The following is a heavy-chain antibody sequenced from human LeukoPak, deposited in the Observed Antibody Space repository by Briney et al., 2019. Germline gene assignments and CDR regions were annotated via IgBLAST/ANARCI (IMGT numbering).Heavy chain of an antibody. D-gene: IGHD4-23*01. CDR3: ARDLVVTPSGEDY. CDR2: INPSGGST. V-gene: IGHV1-46*01. J-gene: IGHJ4*02. Sequence: ASVKVSCKASGYTFIGYFMHWVRQAPGQGLEWMGIINPSGGSTSYAQKFQGRVTMTRDTSTSTVYMELSSLRSEDTAVYYCARDLVVTPSGEDYWGQGTLVTVSS. CDR1: GYTFIGYF.